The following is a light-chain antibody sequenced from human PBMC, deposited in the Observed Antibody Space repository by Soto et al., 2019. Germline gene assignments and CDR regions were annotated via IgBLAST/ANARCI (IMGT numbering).Light chain of an antibody. J-gene: IGKJ4*01. V-gene: IGKV1-5*03. CDR2: KAS. CDR1: ESISNW. CDR3: QQYTTYPLT. Sequence: DIQMTQSPSSLPASVGDRVTITCRASESISNWLAWYQQKPGKAPKLLIFKASNLERGVPSRFSGSGSGTEFTLTINSLQPDDFATYSCQQYTTYPLTFGGGTKVEIK.